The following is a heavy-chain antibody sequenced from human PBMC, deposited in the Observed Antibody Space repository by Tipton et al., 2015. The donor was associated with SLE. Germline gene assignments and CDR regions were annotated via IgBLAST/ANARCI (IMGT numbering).Heavy chain of an antibody. J-gene: IGHJ3*02. CDR1: GFTVSSNY. Sequence: GSLRLSCAASGFTVSSNYMSWVRQAPGKGLEWVSVIYSGGSTYYADSVKGRFTISRDNSKNTLYLQMNSLRAEDTAVYYCARERDYGEGRDAFDIWGQGTMVTVSS. V-gene: IGHV3-53*01. CDR3: ARERDYGEGRDAFDI. D-gene: IGHD4-17*01. CDR2: IYSGGST.